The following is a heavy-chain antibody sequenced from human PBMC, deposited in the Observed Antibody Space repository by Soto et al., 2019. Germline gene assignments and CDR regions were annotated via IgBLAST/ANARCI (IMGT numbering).Heavy chain of an antibody. J-gene: IGHJ1*01. CDR3: AKDIVPGGSYGWEYLQH. Sequence: EVQLVESGGGLVQPGRSLRLSCAASGFTFDDYAMHWVRQAPGKGLEWVSGISWNSGSIGYADSVKGRFTISRDNAKNSLYLQMNSLRAEDTALYYCAKDIVPGGSYGWEYLQHWGQGTLVTVSS. CDR2: ISWNSGSI. CDR1: GFTFDDYA. D-gene: IGHD1-26*01. V-gene: IGHV3-9*01.